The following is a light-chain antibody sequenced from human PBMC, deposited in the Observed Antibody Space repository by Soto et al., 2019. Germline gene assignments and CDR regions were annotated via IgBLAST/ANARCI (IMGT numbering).Light chain of an antibody. CDR1: QSITPW. CDR3: QNYNSYSEE. V-gene: IGKV1-5*01. CDR2: DAS. Sequence: DIQLTQSPPTLSASVGYRVTITCRASQSITPWLAWYQQKPGKAPKLLIYDASSLESGVPSRFSGSGSGTEFTLTISSLQPEDVATYYCQNYNSYSEEFGQGTKVDIK. J-gene: IGKJ1*01.